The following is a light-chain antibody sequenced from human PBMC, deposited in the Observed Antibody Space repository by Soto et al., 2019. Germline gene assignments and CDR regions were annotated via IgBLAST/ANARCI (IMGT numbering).Light chain of an antibody. CDR2: ATS. Sequence: EIVLTQSPGTLSLSPGERATLSCRASQSVDSTYLAWYQQKPAQAPRLLIYATSNRAAGIPDRFSGSGSGTDFTLTISRLEPEDVAVYYCQQYGSSPYTFGQGTKLEIK. CDR1: QSVDSTY. V-gene: IGKV3-20*01. J-gene: IGKJ2*01. CDR3: QQYGSSPYT.